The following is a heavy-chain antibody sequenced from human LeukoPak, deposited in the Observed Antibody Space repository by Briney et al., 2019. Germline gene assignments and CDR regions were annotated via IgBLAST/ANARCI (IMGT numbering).Heavy chain of an antibody. CDR2: IYYSGST. J-gene: IGHJ6*02. D-gene: IGHD3-22*01. Sequence: PSETLSLTCTVSGGPISSYYWSWIRQPPGKGLEWIGYIYYSGSTNYNPSLKSRVTISVDTSKNQFSLKLSSVTAADTAVYYCARGYYYDSSGYYYGSHYYYYYGMDVWGQGTTVTVSS. CDR3: ARGYYYDSSGYYYGSHYYYYYGMDV. CDR1: GGPISSYY. V-gene: IGHV4-59*01.